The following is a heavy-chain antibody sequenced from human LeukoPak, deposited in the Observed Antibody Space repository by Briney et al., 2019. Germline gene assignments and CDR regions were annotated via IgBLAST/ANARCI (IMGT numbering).Heavy chain of an antibody. J-gene: IGHJ5*02. D-gene: IGHD1-26*01. CDR1: GYTFTAYN. CDR3: ASGRGRSWFDP. Sequence: EASVKVSCKASGYTFTAYNIHWVRQAPGQGLEWMGWMQPSSGATNYAQKFQGRVTMTGDTSISTAYMDLSRLTSDDTAFYYCASGRGRSWFDPWGRGTLVTVSS. CDR2: MQPSSGAT. V-gene: IGHV1-2*02.